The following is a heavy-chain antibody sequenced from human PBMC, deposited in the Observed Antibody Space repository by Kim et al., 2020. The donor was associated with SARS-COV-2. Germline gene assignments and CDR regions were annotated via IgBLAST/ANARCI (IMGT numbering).Heavy chain of an antibody. Sequence: GGSLRLSCAASGFTFDSYEMHWVRQAPGKGLEWVSYISGNGGTIYYADSVKGRFTISRDNAKNSLYLQMNRLRAEDTAVYYCARDPIDISSWLETNGYFDLWGRPTLATVS. CDR2: ISGNGGTI. V-gene: IGHV3-48*03. CDR1: GFTFDSYE. CDR3: ARDPIDISSWLETNGYFDL. D-gene: IGHD6-13*01. J-gene: IGHJ2*01.